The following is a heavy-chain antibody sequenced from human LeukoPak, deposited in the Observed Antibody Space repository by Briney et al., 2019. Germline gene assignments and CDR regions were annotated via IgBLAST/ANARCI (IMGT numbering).Heavy chain of an antibody. D-gene: IGHD5-24*01. CDR2: TYYSSIWYS. J-gene: IGHJ4*02. CDR3: SRGWLQQGFDY. Sequence: SQTLSLTCAISGDSVSTSNAGWNWIRQSPSRGLEWLGRTYYSSIWYSHYALSMKSRITINPDTSKNQFSLQLNSVTPEDTAVYYCSRGWLQQGFDYWGQGTLVTVSS. CDR1: GDSVSTSNAG. V-gene: IGHV6-1*01.